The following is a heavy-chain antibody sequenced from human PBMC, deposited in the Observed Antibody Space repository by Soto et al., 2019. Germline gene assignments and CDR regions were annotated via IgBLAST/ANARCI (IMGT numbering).Heavy chain of an antibody. CDR3: HGYGY. V-gene: IGHV3-53*01. CDR1: GFTVTINY. CDR2: IYSGGTI. Sequence: EVQVVESGGGLIQPGGSLRLSCAVSGFTVTINYMSWVRQAPGKGLEWVSVIYSGGTIYYADSVKGLFTISRDTSKNTLYLQMNSLRGEDTAVYYCHGYGYWGQGTLVTVSS. J-gene: IGHJ4*02. D-gene: IGHD5-12*01.